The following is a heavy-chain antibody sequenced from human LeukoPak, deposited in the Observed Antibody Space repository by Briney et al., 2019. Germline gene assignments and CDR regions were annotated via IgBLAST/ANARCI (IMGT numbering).Heavy chain of an antibody. D-gene: IGHD4-17*01. J-gene: IGHJ4*02. Sequence: GGSLRLSCAASGLTFNRYSMDWVRQVPGKGLEWVSYISSSTSTIYYADSVKGRFTISRDNAKSSLYLQMNNLRAEDTAVYYCASSYGDYLEHQFDYWGQGTPVTVSS. CDR1: GLTFNRYS. V-gene: IGHV3-48*01. CDR2: ISSSTSTI. CDR3: ASSYGDYLEHQFDY.